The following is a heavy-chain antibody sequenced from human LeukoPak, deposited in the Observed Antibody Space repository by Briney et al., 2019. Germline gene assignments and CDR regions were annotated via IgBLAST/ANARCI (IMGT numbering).Heavy chain of an antibody. J-gene: IGHJ4*02. V-gene: IGHV3-23*01. D-gene: IGHD3-10*01. CDR2: ISERGGST. CDR1: GISLSNYA. Sequence: PGGSLRLSCVASGISLSNYAMTWVRQAPGKGLEWVSYISERGGSTTYADSVKGRFTISRDTSLNTLYLQMNNLRAEDAAVYLCAKRGVVIRGLLVIGYHQEAYHYDFWGQGVLVTVSS. CDR3: AKRGVVIRGLLVIGYHQEAYHYDF.